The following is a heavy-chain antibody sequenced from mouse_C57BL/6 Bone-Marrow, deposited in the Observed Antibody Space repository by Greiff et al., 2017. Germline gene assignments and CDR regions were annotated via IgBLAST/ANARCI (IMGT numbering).Heavy chain of an antibody. D-gene: IGHD1-1*01. J-gene: IGHJ3*01. V-gene: IGHV5-17*01. CDR1: GFTFSDYG. Sequence: EVHLVESGGGLVKPGGSLKLSCAASGFTFSDYGMHWVRQAPEKGLEWVAYISSGSSTIYYADTVKGRFTISRDNAKNTLFLQMTSLRSEDTAMYYCARFYYYGSGAYWGQGTLVTVSA. CDR3: ARFYYYGSGAY. CDR2: ISSGSSTI.